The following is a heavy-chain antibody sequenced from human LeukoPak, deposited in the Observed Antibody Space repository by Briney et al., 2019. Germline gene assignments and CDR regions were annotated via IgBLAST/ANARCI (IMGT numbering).Heavy chain of an antibody. CDR1: GYTFTSYD. Sequence: ASVKVSCKASGYTFTSYDINWVRQATGQGFEWMGWMSSNSDNTGYEQKFQGRVTMTRSTSMSTAYMELSSLRSEDTAVYYCARGPPNWGFDYWGQGTLVTVSS. CDR2: MSSNSDNT. J-gene: IGHJ4*02. V-gene: IGHV1-8*01. CDR3: ARGPPNWGFDY. D-gene: IGHD7-27*01.